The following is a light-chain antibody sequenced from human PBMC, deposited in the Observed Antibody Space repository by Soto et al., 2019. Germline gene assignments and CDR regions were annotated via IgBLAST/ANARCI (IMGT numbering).Light chain of an antibody. CDR1: QSIRRY. Sequence: EIVMTQSPATLSVSPGGRATVSCRASQSIRRYLAWYQQKPGQAPRLLIYGASTRATGIPARFSGSGSGTDFSLTITGLLSEDSAVYYWQHCSEWPPYTFGRGTKLEI. V-gene: IGKV3-15*01. CDR2: GAS. J-gene: IGKJ2*01. CDR3: QHCSEWPPYT.